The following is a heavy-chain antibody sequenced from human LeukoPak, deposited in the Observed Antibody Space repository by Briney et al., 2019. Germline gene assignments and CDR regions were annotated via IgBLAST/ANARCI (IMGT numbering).Heavy chain of an antibody. CDR2: VIPIFGTA. J-gene: IGHJ4*02. CDR1: GGTFSSYA. CDR3: AADIVVVPAAIAWFKAFDY. Sequence: SVKFSCKASGGTFSSYAISWVRQASGQGLEWMGGVIPIFGTANYAQKFQGRVTITADESTSTAYMELSSLRSEDTTVYYCAADIVVVPAAIAWFKAFDYWGQGTLVTVSS. D-gene: IGHD2-2*01. V-gene: IGHV1-69*13.